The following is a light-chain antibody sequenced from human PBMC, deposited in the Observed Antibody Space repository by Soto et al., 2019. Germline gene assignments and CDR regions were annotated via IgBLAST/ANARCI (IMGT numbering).Light chain of an antibody. CDR3: ATWDGSLPGEV. J-gene: IGLJ2*01. CDR2: DNN. Sequence: QSVLTQPPSASGSPGQSVTISCTGTRDDVGGYNYVSWFQHHPGKAPKLMIYDNNKRPSGIPDRFSGSKSGTSGTLDITGLQTGDEADYYCATWDGSLPGEVFGGGTKLTVL. CDR1: RDDVGGYNY. V-gene: IGLV1-51*01.